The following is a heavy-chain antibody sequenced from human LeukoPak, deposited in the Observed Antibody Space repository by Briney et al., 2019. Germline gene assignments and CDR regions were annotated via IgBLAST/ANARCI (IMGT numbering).Heavy chain of an antibody. CDR2: MNQDGSQK. D-gene: IGHD1-26*01. CDR1: GFRFSNYW. Sequence: QTGGSLRLSCVVSGFRFSNYWMTWVRQAPGKGLERVANMNQDGSQKYYVDSVRGRFTISRDNAKSSLYLQMNSVRAEDTAVYYCARDVGYYCGPGTLVTVSS. CDR3: ARDVGYY. J-gene: IGHJ4*02. V-gene: IGHV3-7*03.